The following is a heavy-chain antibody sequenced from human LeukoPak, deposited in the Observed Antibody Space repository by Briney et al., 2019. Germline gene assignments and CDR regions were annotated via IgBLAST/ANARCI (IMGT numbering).Heavy chain of an antibody. CDR3: ASSIAAAGVLFDY. J-gene: IGHJ4*02. CDR2: IYSGGST. V-gene: IGHV3-53*01. Sequence: PGGSLRLSCAASGFTVSSNYMSWVRQAPGKGLEWVSVIYSGGSTYYADSVKGRFTISRDNSKNTLYLQMNSLRAEDTAVYYCASSIAAAGVLFDYWDQGTLVTVSS. CDR1: GFTVSSNY. D-gene: IGHD6-13*01.